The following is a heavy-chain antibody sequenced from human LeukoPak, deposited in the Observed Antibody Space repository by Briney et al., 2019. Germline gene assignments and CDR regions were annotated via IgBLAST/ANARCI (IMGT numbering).Heavy chain of an antibody. Sequence: GGSLRLSCAASEFTFSSHAMIWVRQAPGKGLEWVSSITSTSSDIFYTDSVKGRFTISRDNSKNTLYLQMNSLRAEDTAVYYCAKVIGFGEYYYYYMDVWGKGTTVTVSS. CDR2: ITSTSSDI. V-gene: IGHV3-23*01. D-gene: IGHD3-10*01. CDR3: AKVIGFGEYYYYYMDV. CDR1: EFTFSSHA. J-gene: IGHJ6*03.